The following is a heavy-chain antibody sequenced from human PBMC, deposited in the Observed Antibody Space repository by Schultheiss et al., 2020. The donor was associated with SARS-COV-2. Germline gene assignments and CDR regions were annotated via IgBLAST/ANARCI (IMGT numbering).Heavy chain of an antibody. CDR1: GFTFSSYS. V-gene: IGHV3-21*04. Sequence: GESLKISCAASGFTFSSYSMNWVRQAPGKGLEWVSAISGSGGSTYYADSVKGRFTISRDNAKNSLYLQMNSLRAEDTAVYYCAKEEQQPYFDYWGQGTLVTVSS. CDR2: ISGSGGST. CDR3: AKEEQQPYFDY. J-gene: IGHJ4*02. D-gene: IGHD6-13*01.